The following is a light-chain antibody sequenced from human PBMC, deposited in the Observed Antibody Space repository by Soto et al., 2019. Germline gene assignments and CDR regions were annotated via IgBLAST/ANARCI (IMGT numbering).Light chain of an antibody. CDR2: LNSDGSH. J-gene: IGLJ2*01. Sequence: QPVLTQSPSASASLGASVKLTCTLSSGLSSYAIAWHQQQPEKGPRYLMKLNSDGSHSKGDGIPDRFSGSSSGAERYPTISSLQSEDEADYYCQTWGTGIVVFGGGTKVTVL. V-gene: IGLV4-69*01. CDR1: SGLSSYA. CDR3: QTWGTGIVV.